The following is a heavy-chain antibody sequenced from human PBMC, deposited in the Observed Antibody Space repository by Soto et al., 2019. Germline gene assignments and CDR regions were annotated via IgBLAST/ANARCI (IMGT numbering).Heavy chain of an antibody. Sequence: QLQLVESGGGVVQPGMSLRLSCAASGFTFSTYAMQWVRQAPGKGLEWVAVVSSEGGTQFYADSVKGRFTISRDNSKNSLYLQMGSLTTEDAAIYYCARETYYSGPILGNLDLWGRGTLVTVSS. D-gene: IGHD6-19*01. CDR3: ARETYYSGPILGNLDL. V-gene: IGHV3-30-3*01. CDR1: GFTFSTYA. J-gene: IGHJ2*01. CDR2: VSSEGGTQ.